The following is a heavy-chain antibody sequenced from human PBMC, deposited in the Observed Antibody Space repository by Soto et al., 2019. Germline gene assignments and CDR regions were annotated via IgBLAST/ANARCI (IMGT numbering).Heavy chain of an antibody. V-gene: IGHV1-69*01. CDR3: ASEVVMGDYVWVSYRYHDY. Sequence: QVQLVQSGAEVKKPGSSVKVSCKASGGTFSSYAISWVRQAPGQGREWMGGIIPIFGTANYAQKFQGRVTITADESMSTVYMELSSVRAEYTAVYYSASEVVMGDYVWVSYRYHDYWVQVTLITVSS. J-gene: IGHJ4*02. CDR2: IIPIFGTA. CDR1: GGTFSSYA. D-gene: IGHD3-16*02.